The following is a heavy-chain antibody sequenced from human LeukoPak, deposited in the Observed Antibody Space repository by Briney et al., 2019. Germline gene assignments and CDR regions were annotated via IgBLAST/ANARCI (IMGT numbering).Heavy chain of an antibody. J-gene: IGHJ4*02. D-gene: IGHD2-2*01. CDR3: ARGNQCTHCSGGFDS. CDR1: GFTFTDYY. Sequence: ASVKVSCKTSGFTFTDYYIHWVRQAPGQGLEWMGWIDPNSGATTYLQMFQGRFTMTRDRSISTAYMELSSLRSDDTSFYYCARGNQCTHCSGGFDSWGQGTLVTVSS. CDR2: IDPNSGAT. V-gene: IGHV1-2*02.